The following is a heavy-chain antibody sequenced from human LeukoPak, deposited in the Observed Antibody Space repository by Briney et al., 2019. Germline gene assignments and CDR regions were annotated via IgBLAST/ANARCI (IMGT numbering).Heavy chain of an antibody. Sequence: SETLSLTCTVSGGSISSSSYYWGGIRQPPGKGLEWIGSIYYSGSTYDNPSRKSRVTISVDTSKNQFSLKLSSVTAADTAVYYCARHVSDYYYYYMDVWGKGTTVTVSS. D-gene: IGHD5/OR15-5a*01. CDR2: IYYSGST. CDR3: ARHVSDYYYYYMDV. J-gene: IGHJ6*03. CDR1: GGSISSSSYY. V-gene: IGHV4-39*01.